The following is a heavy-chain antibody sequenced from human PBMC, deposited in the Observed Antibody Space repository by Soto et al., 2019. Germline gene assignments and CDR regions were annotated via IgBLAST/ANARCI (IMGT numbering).Heavy chain of an antibody. Sequence: SETLSLTCTVSGGSISSGDCYWSWIRQPPGKGLEWIGYIYYSGSTYYNPSLKSRVTISVDTSKNQFSLKLSSVTAADTAVYYCAREIAAAGTGDYWGQGTLVTVSS. CDR3: AREIAAAGTGDY. V-gene: IGHV4-30-4*01. CDR2: IYYSGST. J-gene: IGHJ4*02. CDR1: GGSISSGDCY. D-gene: IGHD6-13*01.